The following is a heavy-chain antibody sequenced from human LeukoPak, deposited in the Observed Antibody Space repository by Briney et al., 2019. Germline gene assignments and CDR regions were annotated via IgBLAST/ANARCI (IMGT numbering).Heavy chain of an antibody. Sequence: SETLSLTCTVSGGSMSSSYWSWIRQPPGKGLEWIGYIYYSGSTNYNPSLKSRVTISVDTSKNQFSLKLSSVTAADTAAYYCAREGVLPRRVGMDVWGQGTTVTVSS. CDR1: GGSMSSSY. D-gene: IGHD2-8*01. J-gene: IGHJ6*02. CDR3: AREGVLPRRVGMDV. CDR2: IYYSGST. V-gene: IGHV4-59*01.